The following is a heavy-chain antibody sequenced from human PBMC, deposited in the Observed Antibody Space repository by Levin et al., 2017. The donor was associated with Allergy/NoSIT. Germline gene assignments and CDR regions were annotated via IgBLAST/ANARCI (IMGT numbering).Heavy chain of an antibody. D-gene: IGHD6-19*01. CDR1: GFTFSSYS. CDR2: ISSSRSYI. Sequence: LSLTCAASGFTFSSYSMNWVRQAPGKGLEWVSSISSSRSYIYYADSVKGRFTISRDNAKNSLYLQMNSLRAEDTAVYYCARGGGWYAYWGQGTLVTVSS. J-gene: IGHJ4*02. CDR3: ARGGGWYAY. V-gene: IGHV3-21*01.